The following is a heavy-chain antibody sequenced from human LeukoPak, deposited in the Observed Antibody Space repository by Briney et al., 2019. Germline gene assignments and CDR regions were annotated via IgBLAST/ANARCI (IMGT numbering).Heavy chain of an antibody. J-gene: IGHJ4*02. CDR1: GYSVSSGYY. CDR3: VSSGWYTPQYFDY. CDR2: IYHSGST. V-gene: IGHV4-38-2*01. D-gene: IGHD6-19*01. Sequence: PSETLSLTCAVSGYSVSSGYYWGWIRQPPGKGLGWIGSIYHSGSTYYNPSLKSRVTISVDTSKNQFSLKLSSVTAADTAVYYCVSSGWYTPQYFDYWGQGTPVTVSS.